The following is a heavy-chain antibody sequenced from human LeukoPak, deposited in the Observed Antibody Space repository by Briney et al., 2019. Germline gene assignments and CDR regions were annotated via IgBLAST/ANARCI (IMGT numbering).Heavy chain of an antibody. CDR3: AKRIGLDYYGSESPKDAFDI. CDR2: ISGSGGST. CDR1: GFTVSSNY. V-gene: IGHV3-23*01. D-gene: IGHD3-10*01. J-gene: IGHJ3*02. Sequence: GGSLRLSCAASGFTVSSNYMSWVRQAPGKGLEWVSAISGSGGSTYYADSVKGRFTISRDNSKNTLYLQMNSLRAEDTAVYYCAKRIGLDYYGSESPKDAFDIWGQGTMVTVSS.